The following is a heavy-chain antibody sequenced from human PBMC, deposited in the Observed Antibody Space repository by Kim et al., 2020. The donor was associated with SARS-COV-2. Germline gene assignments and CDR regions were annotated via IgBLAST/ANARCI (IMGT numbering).Heavy chain of an antibody. J-gene: IGHJ6*03. Sequence: ASVKVSCKASGYTFTSYDINWVRQATGQGLEWMGWMNPNSGNTGYAQKFQGRVTMTRNTSISTAYMELSSLRSEDTAVDYCARMVRVATIFHYYYYMDVWGKGTTVTVSS. V-gene: IGHV1-8*01. CDR1: GYTFTSYD. CDR2: MNPNSGNT. CDR3: ARMVRVATIFHYYYYMDV. D-gene: IGHD5-12*01.